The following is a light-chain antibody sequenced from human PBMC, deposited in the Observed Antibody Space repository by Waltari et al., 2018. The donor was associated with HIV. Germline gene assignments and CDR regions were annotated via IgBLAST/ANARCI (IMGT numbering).Light chain of an antibody. V-gene: IGLV1-51*01. CDR3: GTWDSRLSAVI. J-gene: IGLJ2*01. CDR1: SSNIGNNY. Sequence: QSVLTQPPSVSAAPGQKVTISCSGSSSNIGNNYVSCYQQLPGTAPKLRIYDNSRRHSWRPDRFSGSKSGTSATLGITGLPTGDEADYYCGTWDSRLSAVIFGGGTKLTVL. CDR2: DNS.